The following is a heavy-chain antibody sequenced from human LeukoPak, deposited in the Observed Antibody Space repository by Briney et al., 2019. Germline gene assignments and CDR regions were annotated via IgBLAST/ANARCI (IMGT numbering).Heavy chain of an antibody. Sequence: SETLTLTCTVSGVSISSSNSYWGWIRQPPGKGLEWIGSVYYSGNTYYNASLKSQVSISIDTSKNQFSLRLTSVTAADTAVYYCARQTGSGLFILPGGQGTLVTVSS. CDR1: GVSISSSNSY. V-gene: IGHV4-39*01. CDR2: VYYSGNT. D-gene: IGHD3/OR15-3a*01. J-gene: IGHJ4*02. CDR3: ARQTGSGLFILP.